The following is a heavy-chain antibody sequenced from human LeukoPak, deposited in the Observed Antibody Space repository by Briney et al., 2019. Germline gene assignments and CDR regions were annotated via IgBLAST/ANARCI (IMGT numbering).Heavy chain of an antibody. CDR2: ITSSSSTM. V-gene: IGHV3-48*04. CDR1: GFTFSSC. Sequence: GGSLRLSCAASGFTFSSCMNWVRQAPGKGLEWVSHITSSSSTMYYADSVKGRFTISRDNAKNSLYLQMNSLRAEDTAVYYCAELGITMIGGVWGKGTTVTISS. J-gene: IGHJ6*04. D-gene: IGHD3-10*02. CDR3: AELGITMIGGV.